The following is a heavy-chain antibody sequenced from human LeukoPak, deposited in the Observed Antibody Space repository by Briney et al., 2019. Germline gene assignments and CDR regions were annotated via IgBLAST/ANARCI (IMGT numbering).Heavy chain of an antibody. V-gene: IGHV3-7*01. CDR3: ARGGDRDQ. D-gene: IGHD3-10*01. J-gene: IGHJ5*02. Sequence: DSVKGRFTISRDNAKNSLYLQMNSLRAEDTAVYYCARGGDRDQWGQGTLVTVSS.